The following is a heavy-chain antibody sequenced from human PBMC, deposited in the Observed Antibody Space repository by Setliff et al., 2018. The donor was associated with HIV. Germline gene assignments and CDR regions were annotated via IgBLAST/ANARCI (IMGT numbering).Heavy chain of an antibody. CDR2: INHSGST. Sequence: PSETLSLTCAVYGGSFSGNYWSWNRQPPGKGLEWIGEINHSGSTNYNPSLKSRVTISVDTSKDQFSLKLSSVTAAATAVYYCARGGDGLLLGRPRYYYYYMDVWGKGTTVTVSS. J-gene: IGHJ6*03. D-gene: IGHD2-15*01. CDR1: GGSFSGNY. V-gene: IGHV4-34*01. CDR3: ARGGDGLLLGRPRYYYYYMDV.